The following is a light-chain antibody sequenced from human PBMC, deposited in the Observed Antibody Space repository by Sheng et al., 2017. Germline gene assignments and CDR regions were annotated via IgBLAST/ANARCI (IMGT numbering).Light chain of an antibody. CDR1: QSVLYSSNNKNY. CDR2: WAS. V-gene: IGKV4-1*01. CDR3: QQYYTTPRT. Sequence: DIVMTQSPDSLAVSLGERATINCKSSQSVLYSSNNKNYLAWYXQKPGQPPNLLIYWASTRESGVPDRFSGSGSGTDFTLTISSLQAEDVAVYYCQQYYTTPRTFGQGTKLEIK. J-gene: IGKJ2*01.